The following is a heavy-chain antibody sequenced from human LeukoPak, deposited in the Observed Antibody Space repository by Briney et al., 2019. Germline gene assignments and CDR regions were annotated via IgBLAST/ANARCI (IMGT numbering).Heavy chain of an antibody. J-gene: IGHJ5*02. D-gene: IGHD6-13*01. CDR1: GGSISSSGYY. CDR3: ARDPTAAGKGAWFDP. V-gene: IGHV4-39*02. Sequence: PAETLSLTCTVSGGSISSSGYYWGWIRQPPGKGLEWIGSIYYSGSTYYNPSLKSRVTISVDTSKNQLSLKLSSVAAADTAVYYCARDPTAAGKGAWFDPWGQGTLVTVSS. CDR2: IYYSGST.